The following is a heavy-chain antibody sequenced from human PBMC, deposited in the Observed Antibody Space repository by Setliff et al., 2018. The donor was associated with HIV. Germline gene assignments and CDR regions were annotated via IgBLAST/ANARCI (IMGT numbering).Heavy chain of an antibody. Sequence: SETLSLTCTVSGGSMSSSSYYWGWIRQTPDKGLEWIGIIYYSGATYYNPSLTSRVTISVDTSRNQFSLKLRSVTAADTAAYYCARDRIEVVVDGPHDVFDVWGRGTTVTVSS. CDR1: GGSMSSSSYY. J-gene: IGHJ3*01. CDR2: IYYSGAT. CDR3: ARDRIEVVVDGPHDVFDV. D-gene: IGHD2-15*01. V-gene: IGHV4-39*02.